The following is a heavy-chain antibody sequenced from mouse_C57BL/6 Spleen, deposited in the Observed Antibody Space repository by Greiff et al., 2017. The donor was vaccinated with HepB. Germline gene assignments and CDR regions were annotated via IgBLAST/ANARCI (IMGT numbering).Heavy chain of an antibody. CDR3: ARFQRNGYYAMDY. V-gene: IGHV1-42*01. Sequence: EVQLQQSGPELVKPGASVKISCKASGYSFTGYYMNWVKQSPEKSLEWIGEINPSTGGTTYNQKFKAKATLTVDKSSSTAYMQLKSLTSEDSAVYYCARFQRNGYYAMDYWGQGTSVTVSS. CDR2: INPSTGGT. CDR1: GYSFTGYY. J-gene: IGHJ4*01.